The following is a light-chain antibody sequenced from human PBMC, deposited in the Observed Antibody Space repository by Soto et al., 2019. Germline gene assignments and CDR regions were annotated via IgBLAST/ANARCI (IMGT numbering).Light chain of an antibody. V-gene: IGLV2-14*01. CDR3: SSFTSTSTYV. CDR2: EVR. J-gene: IGLJ1*01. CDR1: SSDVGGCNC. Sequence: QSALTQPASVSGSPGQSITISCTGTSSDVGGCNCVSWYQQHPGKAPKLMIYEVRNRPSGVSNRFSGSKSGNTASLTISGLQAEDEADYYCSSFTSTSTYVFGTGTKVTVL.